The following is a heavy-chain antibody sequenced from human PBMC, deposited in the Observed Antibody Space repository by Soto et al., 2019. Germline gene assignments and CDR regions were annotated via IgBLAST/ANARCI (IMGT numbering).Heavy chain of an antibody. Sequence: GGSLRLSCAASGFTFSSHGMHWVRQAPGKGLEWVAVIWYDGSNKYYADSVKGRFTISRDNSKNTLYLQMNSLRAEDTAVYYCARDNIVVVTATPDYYYYGMDVWGQGTTVTVSS. CDR3: ARDNIVVVTATPDYYYYGMDV. J-gene: IGHJ6*02. CDR2: IWYDGSNK. D-gene: IGHD2-21*02. CDR1: GFTFSSHG. V-gene: IGHV3-33*01.